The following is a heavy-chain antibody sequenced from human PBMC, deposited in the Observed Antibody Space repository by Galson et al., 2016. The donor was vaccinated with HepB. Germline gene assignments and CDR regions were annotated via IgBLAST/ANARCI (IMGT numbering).Heavy chain of an antibody. D-gene: IGHD3-9*01. CDR3: ARSSILTAYALAY. Sequence: SVKVSCKASGGTFSTYAISWVRQAPGQGLEWVGGIIAIFGTASYAQKFQGRVTITADESTRTAYMELSSLRSEDTAVYYCARSSILTAYALAYWGQGTLVIVSS. V-gene: IGHV1-69*13. CDR1: GGTFSTYA. J-gene: IGHJ4*02. CDR2: IIAIFGTA.